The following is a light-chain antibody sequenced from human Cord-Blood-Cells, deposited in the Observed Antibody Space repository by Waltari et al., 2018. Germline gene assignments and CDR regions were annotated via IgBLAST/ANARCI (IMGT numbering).Light chain of an antibody. CDR2: EGS. CDR1: RSDVGSYNL. Sequence: QSALTQPASVSGSPGQSLTISCTGTRSDVGSYNLVSWYQQHTGKAPKLRIYEGSQRPSGVSNRFSGSKSGNTASLTISGLQAEDEADYYFCSYAGSSTSVFGGGTKLTVL. J-gene: IGLJ3*02. CDR3: CSYAGSSTSV. V-gene: IGLV2-23*01.